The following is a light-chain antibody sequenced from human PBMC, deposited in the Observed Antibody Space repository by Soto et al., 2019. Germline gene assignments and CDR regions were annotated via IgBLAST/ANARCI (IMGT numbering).Light chain of an antibody. CDR3: QQRRNWPRT. Sequence: TKSPASKSLSPREGATRCCRATQSVSTYLARYQQKPGQAPRLPIYDASNRAPGIPARFSGSGSGTDFALTFRSLGPDDCAVYSCQQRRNWPRTFGRGPKWIS. CDR2: DAS. J-gene: IGKJ1*01. CDR1: QSVSTY. V-gene: IGKV3-11*01.